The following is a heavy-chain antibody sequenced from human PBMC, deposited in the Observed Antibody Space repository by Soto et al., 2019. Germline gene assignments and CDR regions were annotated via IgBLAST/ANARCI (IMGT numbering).Heavy chain of an antibody. CDR2: IKQDGSEQ. Sequence: EVQLVESGGGLVQPGGSLRLSCVGSGFTLSSYWLSWARQAPGKGLEWLANIKQDGSEQHYVDAVKGRFSISRDNAQNSLFLHMSSLIVEYTAVYSCARGSSLNYWGQGTLVTVSS. D-gene: IGHD6-13*01. CDR1: GFTLSSYW. CDR3: ARGSSLNY. J-gene: IGHJ4*02. V-gene: IGHV3-7*01.